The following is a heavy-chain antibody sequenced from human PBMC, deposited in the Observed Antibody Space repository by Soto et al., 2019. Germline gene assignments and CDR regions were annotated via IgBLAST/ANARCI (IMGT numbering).Heavy chain of an antibody. Sequence: GGSLRLSCAASGFTFSSYWMNWVRQAPGKGLQWVANIKEDGSEKYYVDSVKGRFTISRDNAKKSLYLHMNSLRDEDTAVYYCARDRNGDYFFDFWGQGTLVTVSS. D-gene: IGHD4-17*01. CDR2: IKEDGSEK. CDR3: ARDRNGDYFFDF. V-gene: IGHV3-7*03. J-gene: IGHJ4*02. CDR1: GFTFSSYW.